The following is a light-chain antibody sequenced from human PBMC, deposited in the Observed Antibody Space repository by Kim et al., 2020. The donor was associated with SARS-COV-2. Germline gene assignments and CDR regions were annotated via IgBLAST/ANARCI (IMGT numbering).Light chain of an antibody. J-gene: IGLJ2*01. CDR3: SSYTSSSTFEV. Sequence: QSITISCTGTSSDVGGYNYVSWYQQHPGKAPKLMIYDVSQRPSGVSNRFSGSKSGNTASLTISGLQAEDEADYYCSSYTSSSTFEVFGGGTQLTVL. V-gene: IGLV2-14*04. CDR2: DVS. CDR1: SSDVGGYNY.